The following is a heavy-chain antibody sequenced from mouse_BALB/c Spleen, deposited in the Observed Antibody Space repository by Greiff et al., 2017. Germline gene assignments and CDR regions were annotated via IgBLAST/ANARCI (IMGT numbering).Heavy chain of an antibody. CDR1: GYTFTSYV. Sequence: EVQLQQSGPELVKPGASVKMSCKASGYTFTSYVMHWVKQKPGQGLEWIGYINPYNDGTKYNEKFKGKATLTSDKSSSTAYMELSSLTSEDSAVYYCARGAYYYGTSYRGAMDYWGQGTSVTVSS. J-gene: IGHJ4*01. D-gene: IGHD1-1*01. CDR2: INPYNDGT. CDR3: ARGAYYYGTSYRGAMDY. V-gene: IGHV1-14*01.